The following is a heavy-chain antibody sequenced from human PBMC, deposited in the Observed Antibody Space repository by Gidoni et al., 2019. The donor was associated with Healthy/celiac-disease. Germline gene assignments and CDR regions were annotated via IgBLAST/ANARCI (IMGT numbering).Heavy chain of an antibody. V-gene: IGHV3-49*03. CDR1: GFTFGDYA. CDR3: TRDEGASALGDYYY. J-gene: IGHJ4*02. D-gene: IGHD4-17*01. CDR2: IRSKAYGGTT. Sequence: EVQLVESGGGLVQPGRSLRLSCTASGFTFGDYAMSWFRQAPGKGLEWVGFIRSKAYGGTTEYAASVKGRFTISRDDSKSIAYLQMNSLKTEDTAVYYCTRDEGASALGDYYYWGQGTLVTVSS.